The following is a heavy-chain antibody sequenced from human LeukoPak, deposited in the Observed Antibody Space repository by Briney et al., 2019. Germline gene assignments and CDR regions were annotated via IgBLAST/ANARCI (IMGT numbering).Heavy chain of an antibody. V-gene: IGHV3-66*01. J-gene: IGHJ4*02. CDR2: IYSGGGT. CDR3: VRVITTVSGWYHFDY. CDR1: GFSVSSNY. Sequence: GGSLRLSCAASGFSVSSNYMSWVRQAPGKGLEWVSVIYSGGGTYYADSVKGRFTISRDNSKNTVYLQMNSLKTEDTAVYYCVRVITTVSGWYHFDYWGQGALVTVSS. D-gene: IGHD6-13*01.